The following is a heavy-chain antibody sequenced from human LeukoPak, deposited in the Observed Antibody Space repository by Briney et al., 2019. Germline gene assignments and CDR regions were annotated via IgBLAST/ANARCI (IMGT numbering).Heavy chain of an antibody. V-gene: IGHV4-30-2*01. CDR3: ARDAGVY. D-gene: IGHD3-10*01. CDR2: IYDSGSA. CDR1: GGSISNGGYS. Sequence: PSQTLSLTCAVSGGSISNGGYSWSWIRQPPGKGLEWIGYIYDSGSAYYNPSLKSRVTISVDRSKNQFSLKLSSVTAADTAVYYCARDAGVYWGQGTLVTVSS. J-gene: IGHJ4*02.